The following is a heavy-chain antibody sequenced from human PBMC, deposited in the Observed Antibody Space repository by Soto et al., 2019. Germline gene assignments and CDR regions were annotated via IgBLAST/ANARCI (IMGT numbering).Heavy chain of an antibody. D-gene: IGHD2-21*01. J-gene: IGHJ4*02. CDR3: ARGVIFKPLDY. Sequence: VQLVESGGGLVQPGGSLRLSCAASGFTFTIYWMSWVRQAPGKGLEWVANIKQDGSEKNYVDSVKGRFTISRDNAKNSLYLQMNSLRAEDTAVYYCARGVIFKPLDYWGQGTLVTVSS. V-gene: IGHV3-7*01. CDR1: GFTFTIYW. CDR2: IKQDGSEK.